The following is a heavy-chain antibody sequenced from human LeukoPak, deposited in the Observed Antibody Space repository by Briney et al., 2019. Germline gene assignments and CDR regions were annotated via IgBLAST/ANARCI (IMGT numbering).Heavy chain of an antibody. J-gene: IGHJ4*02. CDR3: AGGSPNRSGEFGSGYNSPLDY. Sequence: GSSETLSRTCSVCGFSIFASSWVWQAPGQGPERVGGIVAIFGTANFAQKVQGRVSTTADESTSTAYMELTSLPSEDTAVYFCAGGSPNRSGEFGSGYNSPLDYWGQRTLVTVSS. CDR2: IVAIFGTA. D-gene: IGHD3-3*01. CDR1: VCGFSIFA. V-gene: IGHV1-69*13.